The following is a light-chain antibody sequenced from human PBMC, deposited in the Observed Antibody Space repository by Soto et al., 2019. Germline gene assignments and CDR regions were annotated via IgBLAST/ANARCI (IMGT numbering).Light chain of an antibody. CDR2: GAS. J-gene: IGKJ1*01. V-gene: IGKV3-20*01. CDR1: QSVSSSY. CDR3: QQYGSSPPKT. Sequence: EIVVTQSPGTLSLSPGDRATLSCRASQSVSSSYLAWYQQKPGQAPRLLIYGASSRATGIPDRFSGSGSGTDFTLTISRLEPEDFAVYYCQQYGSSPPKTFGQGTQVEIK.